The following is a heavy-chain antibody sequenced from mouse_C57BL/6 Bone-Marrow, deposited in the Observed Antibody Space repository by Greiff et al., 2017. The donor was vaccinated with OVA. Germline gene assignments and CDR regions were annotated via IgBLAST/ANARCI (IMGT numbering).Heavy chain of an antibody. V-gene: IGHV1-76*01. CDR2: IYPGSGNT. Sequence: VQLQQSGAELVRPGASVKLSCKASGYTFTDYYINWVKQRPGQGLEWIARIYPGSGNTDYNEKFKGKATLTAEKSSSTAYMQLSSLTSEDSAVYFCARDYYGSRFAYWGQGTLVTVSA. CDR3: ARDYYGSRFAY. J-gene: IGHJ3*01. D-gene: IGHD1-1*01. CDR1: GYTFTDYY.